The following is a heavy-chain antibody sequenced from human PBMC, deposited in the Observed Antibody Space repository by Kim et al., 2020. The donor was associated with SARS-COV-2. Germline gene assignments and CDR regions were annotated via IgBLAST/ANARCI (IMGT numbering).Heavy chain of an antibody. CDR2: IKREIDGGTT. J-gene: IGHJ4*02. Sequence: GGSLRLSCAASGFAFNNAWMSWVCQAPGKGLEWVGRIKREIDGGTTDYAAPVEGRFTISRDDSKNTLYLHMNSLKSEDTAVYYCTADLADSSGYTFDYWGQGTLVTVSS. CDR3: TADLADSSGYTFDY. D-gene: IGHD3-22*01. CDR1: GFAFNNAW. V-gene: IGHV3-15*01.